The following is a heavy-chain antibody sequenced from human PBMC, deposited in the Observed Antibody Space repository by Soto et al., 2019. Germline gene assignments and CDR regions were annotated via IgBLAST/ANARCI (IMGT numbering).Heavy chain of an antibody. J-gene: IGHJ6*02. CDR2: VHFSGST. D-gene: IGHD3-3*01. CDR1: GASITSSY. CDR3: ARPVLRSGYLPESRAGMAF. V-gene: IGHV4-59*01. Sequence: SETLSLTCTVSGASITSSYWSWIRQSPGKGLEWIGYVHFSGSTNYNPSLKSRVTISVDTSKNQFSLKLSSMTAADTAVYYCARPVLRSGYLPESRAGMAFWRPGTTVTVS.